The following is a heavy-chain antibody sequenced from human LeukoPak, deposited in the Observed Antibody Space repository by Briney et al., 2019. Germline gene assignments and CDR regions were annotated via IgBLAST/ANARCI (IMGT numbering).Heavy chain of an antibody. J-gene: IGHJ4*02. CDR2: IKQDGSEK. CDR1: GFTFSSYW. Sequence: PGGSLRLSCAASGFTFSSYWMSWVRQAPGKGLEWVANIKQDGSEKYYADSVKGRFTISRDHAKNSLYLQMNSLRAEDTAVYYCARDSSGWYIAALAPAPCDYWGQGTLVTVSS. D-gene: IGHD6-19*01. V-gene: IGHV3-7*01. CDR3: ARDSSGWYIAALAPAPCDY.